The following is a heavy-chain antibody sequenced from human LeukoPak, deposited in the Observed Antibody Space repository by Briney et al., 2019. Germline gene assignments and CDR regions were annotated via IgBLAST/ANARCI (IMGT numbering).Heavy chain of an antibody. D-gene: IGHD3-22*01. CDR1: GFTFSSYE. CDR2: ISSSGSTI. J-gene: IGHJ6*02. Sequence: HPGGSLRLSCAASGFTFSSYEMNWVRQAPGKGLEWVSYISSSGSTIYYADSVKGRFTISRDNAKNSLYLQMNSLRAEDTAVYYCARDRYYYDSSGYYPTYYYCYYGMDVWGQGTTVTVSS. CDR3: ARDRYYYDSSGYYPTYYYCYYGMDV. V-gene: IGHV3-48*03.